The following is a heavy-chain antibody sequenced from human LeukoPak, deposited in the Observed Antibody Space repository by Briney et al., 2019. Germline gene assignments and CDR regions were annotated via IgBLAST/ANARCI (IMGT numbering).Heavy chain of an antibody. V-gene: IGHV4-31*03. CDR3: ARVGSGYYFSPRAFDI. Sequence: SETLSLTCTVSGGSISSGGYYWRWIRQHPGTGLEWIGYIYYSGSTYYNPSLKSRVTISVDTSKNQFSLKLSSVTAADTAVYYCARVGSGYYFSPRAFDIWGQGTMVTVSS. CDR2: IYYSGST. D-gene: IGHD3-22*01. CDR1: GGSISSGGYY. J-gene: IGHJ3*02.